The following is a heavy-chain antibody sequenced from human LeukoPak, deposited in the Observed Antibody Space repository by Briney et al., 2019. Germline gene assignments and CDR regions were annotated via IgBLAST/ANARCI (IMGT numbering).Heavy chain of an antibody. Sequence: PETLSLTCTVSGGSLSSYCWSWVWQPPGKGLEWIGYLCYSGSTSFHPSLKSRVTISLDTSKNQFSLKLSSMTAADTAVYYCTRVAFGDHFDIWGQGTMVTVSS. CDR1: GGSLSSYC. V-gene: IGHV4-59*01. J-gene: IGHJ3*02. D-gene: IGHD3-10*01. CDR2: LCYSGST. CDR3: TRVAFGDHFDI.